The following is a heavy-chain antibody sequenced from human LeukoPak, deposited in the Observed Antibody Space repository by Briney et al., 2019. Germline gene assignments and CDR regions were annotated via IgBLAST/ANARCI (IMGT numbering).Heavy chain of an antibody. J-gene: IGHJ4*02. V-gene: IGHV3-21*01. CDR1: GFTFSSYS. CDR2: ISSSSSYI. CDR3: ARWGRLLFDY. D-gene: IGHD7-27*01. Sequence: GGSLRLSCAASGFTFSSYSMNWVRQAPGKGLEWVSSISSSSSYIYYADSVKGRFTISRDNAKNALYLQMNSLRAEDTAVYYCARWGRLLFDYWGQGTLVTVSS.